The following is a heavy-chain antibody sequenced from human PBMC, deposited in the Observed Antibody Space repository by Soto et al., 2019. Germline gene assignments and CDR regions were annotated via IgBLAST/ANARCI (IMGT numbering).Heavy chain of an antibody. CDR3: ARDQYSSGFREFDP. CDR2: ISAYNGNT. Sequence: ASVRVSCKXSGYTFTSYGISWVRQAPGQGLEWMGWISAYNGNTDYAQKLQGRVTMTTDTSTSTAYMELRSLRSDDTAVHYFARDQYSSGFREFDPWGQGTLVTVSS. J-gene: IGHJ5*02. CDR1: GYTFTSYG. V-gene: IGHV1-18*01. D-gene: IGHD3-22*01.